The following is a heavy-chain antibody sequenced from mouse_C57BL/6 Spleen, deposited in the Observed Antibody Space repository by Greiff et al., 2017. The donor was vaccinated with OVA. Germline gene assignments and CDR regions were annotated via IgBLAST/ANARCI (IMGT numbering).Heavy chain of an antibody. Sequence: EVQLQQFGAELVRPGASVKLSCTASGFNIKDDYMHWVKQRPEQGLEWIGWIDPENGDTEYASKFQGKATITADTSSNTAYLQLSSLTSEDTAVYYCTTDSSGLRYFDYWGQGTTLTVSS. J-gene: IGHJ2*01. V-gene: IGHV14-4*01. D-gene: IGHD3-2*02. CDR2: IDPENGDT. CDR3: TTDSSGLRYFDY. CDR1: GFNIKDDY.